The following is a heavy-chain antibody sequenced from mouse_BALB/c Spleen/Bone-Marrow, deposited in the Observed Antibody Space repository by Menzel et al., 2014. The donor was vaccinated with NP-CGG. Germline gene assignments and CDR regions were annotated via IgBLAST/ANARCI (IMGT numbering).Heavy chain of an antibody. Sequence: VQLKESGGGLVQPGGSLKLSCAASGFTFSSYGMSWVRQTPDKRLELVATINSNGDSTYYPDSVKGRFTISRDNAKNTLYLQMSSLKSEDTAMYYCARDMITTRGFAYWGQGTLVTVSA. CDR2: INSNGDST. CDR3: ARDMITTRGFAY. V-gene: IGHV5-6-3*01. CDR1: GFTFSSYG. D-gene: IGHD2-4*01. J-gene: IGHJ3*01.